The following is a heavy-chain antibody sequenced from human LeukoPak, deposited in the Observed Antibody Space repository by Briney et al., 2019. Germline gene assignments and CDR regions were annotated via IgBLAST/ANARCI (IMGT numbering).Heavy chain of an antibody. D-gene: IGHD2-21*02. V-gene: IGHV3-23*01. CDR2: ITSSGYSP. CDR1: GFTFSNYA. Sequence: GGSLRLSCAASGFTFSNYAMSWVRQAPGKGLEWVSAITSSGYSPYYVDSVKGRFTISRDNSKNTVYLQMNSLRAEDTAVYHCAKDLSDTADYFDYWGQGTLVSVSA. J-gene: IGHJ4*02. CDR3: AKDLSDTADYFDY.